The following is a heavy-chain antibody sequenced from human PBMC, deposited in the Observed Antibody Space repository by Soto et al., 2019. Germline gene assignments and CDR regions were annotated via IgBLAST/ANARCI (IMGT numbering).Heavy chain of an antibody. CDR1: GFTFSSYE. J-gene: IGHJ4*02. V-gene: IGHV3-48*03. Sequence: GGSLRLSCAASGFTFSSYEMNWVRQAPGKGLERVSYISSSGSTIYYADSVKGRFTISRDNAKNSLYLQMNSLRAEDTAVYYCAILPSSSWPFDYWGQGTLVTVSS. D-gene: IGHD6-13*01. CDR2: ISSSGSTI. CDR3: AILPSSSWPFDY.